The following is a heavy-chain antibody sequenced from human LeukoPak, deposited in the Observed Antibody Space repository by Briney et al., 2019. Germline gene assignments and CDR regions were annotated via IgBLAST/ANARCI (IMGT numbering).Heavy chain of an antibody. CDR3: ASSGGSGSYPYYFYGMDV. D-gene: IGHD3-10*01. CDR2: MNPNSGNT. Sequence: ASVKVSCKASGYTFTSYDINLVRQATGQGLEWMGWMNPNSGNTGYAQKFQGRVTMTRNTSISTAYMELSSLRSEDTAVYYCASSGGSGSYPYYFYGMDVWGQGTTVTVSS. J-gene: IGHJ6*02. V-gene: IGHV1-8*01. CDR1: GYTFTSYD.